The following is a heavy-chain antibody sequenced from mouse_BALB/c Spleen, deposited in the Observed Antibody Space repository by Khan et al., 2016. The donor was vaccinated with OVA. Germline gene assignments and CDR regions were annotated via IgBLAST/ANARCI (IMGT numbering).Heavy chain of an antibody. J-gene: IGHJ2*01. CDR1: GYTFINYW. D-gene: IGHD6-1*01. V-gene: IGHV1-7*01. Sequence: VQLQQSGAELAKPGASVKMSCKASGYTFINYWILWVKQRPGQGLEWIGYINPSTGYTEYNQNFKDKATLTADKSSSPAYMQLSSLTSEDSAVCYCARRGLRWDFDYGGQGTTLTVSS. CDR2: INPSTGYT. CDR3: ARRGLRWDFDY.